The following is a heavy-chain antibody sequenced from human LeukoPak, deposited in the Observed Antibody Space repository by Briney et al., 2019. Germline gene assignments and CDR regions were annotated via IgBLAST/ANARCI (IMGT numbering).Heavy chain of an antibody. V-gene: IGHV3-21*04. J-gene: IGHJ4*02. CDR3: ASSEGEWSLLDY. CDR1: GFTFSSYT. Sequence: GGSLRLSCAASGFTFSSYTMNWVRQAPGKGLEWVSSISTTSSYIYYADSVKGRFTISRDNAKDSLYLQMNSLRAEDTALYYCASSEGEWSLLDYWGQGTLVTVSS. D-gene: IGHD2-8*01. CDR2: ISTTSSYI.